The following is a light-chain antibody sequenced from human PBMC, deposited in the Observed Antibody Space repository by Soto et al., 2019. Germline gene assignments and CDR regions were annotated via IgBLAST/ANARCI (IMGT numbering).Light chain of an antibody. J-gene: IGKJ5*01. V-gene: IGKV3D-20*02. Sequence: EIVLTQSPATLSSFPGDRVTLSCRASQYINTRLAWYQHRPGQAPRLLIYGASTRATGVPDRFSGSGSGTNFTLTISRLEPEDFAVYYCQQRSDWPITFGQGTRLEI. CDR2: GAS. CDR3: QQRSDWPIT. CDR1: QYINTR.